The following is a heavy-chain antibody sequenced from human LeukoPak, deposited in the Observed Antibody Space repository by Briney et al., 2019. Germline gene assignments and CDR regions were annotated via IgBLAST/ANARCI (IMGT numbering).Heavy chain of an antibody. J-gene: IGHJ4*02. CDR2: IYPGDSDT. D-gene: IGHD3-3*01. CDR1: GYSFTSYW. CDR3: ARGYYDFWSGYSGYFDY. Sequence: ESLKISCKGSGYSFTSYWIGWVRQMPGKGLEWMGIIYPGDSDTRYSPSFQGQVTISADKSISTAYLQWSSLKASDTAMYYCARGYYDFWSGYSGYFDYWGQGTLVTVSS. V-gene: IGHV5-51*01.